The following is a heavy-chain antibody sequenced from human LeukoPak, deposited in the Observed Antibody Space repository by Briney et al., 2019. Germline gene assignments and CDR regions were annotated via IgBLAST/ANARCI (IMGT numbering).Heavy chain of an antibody. CDR1: GGSFSGYY. J-gene: IGHJ4*02. V-gene: IGHV4-34*01. CDR2: INHSGST. CDR3: ARSGDTVTSDY. D-gene: IGHD4-17*01. Sequence: SETLSLTCAVYGGSFSGYYWSWIRQPPGKGLEWIGEINHSGSTNYNPSLKSRVTISVDTSKNQFSLKLSSVTAADTAVYYCARSGDTVTSDYWGQGTLVTVSS.